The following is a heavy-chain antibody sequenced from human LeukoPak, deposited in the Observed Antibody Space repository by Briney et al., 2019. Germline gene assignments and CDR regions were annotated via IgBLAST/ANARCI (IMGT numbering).Heavy chain of an antibody. J-gene: IGHJ3*02. Sequence: ASVKVSCKASGYTFTGYYIHWVRQAPGQGLEWMGWVNPNRGGTHYEQEYHVRVTMTRETSISTAYIELRRLRSDETAVYCGARQLLVDDSSSYYYDGFDIWGQGTIVTVSS. CDR1: GYTFTGYY. CDR2: VNPNRGGT. V-gene: IGHV1-2*02. D-gene: IGHD6-13*01. CDR3: ARQLLVDDSSSYYYDGFDI.